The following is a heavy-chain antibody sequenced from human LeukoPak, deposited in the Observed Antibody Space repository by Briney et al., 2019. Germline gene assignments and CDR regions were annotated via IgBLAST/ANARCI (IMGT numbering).Heavy chain of an antibody. V-gene: IGHV1-46*01. CDR1: GYTLSSYS. J-gene: IGHJ5*02. CDR3: ARDNSVRDGAWWFNP. Sequence: ASVKVSCKASGYTLSSYSMNWVRQAPGQGPEWMGVISPSGGSTTYAQKFQGRVTLTRDMSTSTDYLGLSSLRSEDTAVYYCARDNSVRDGAWWFNPWGQGTLVTVSS. CDR2: ISPSGGST. D-gene: IGHD5-24*01.